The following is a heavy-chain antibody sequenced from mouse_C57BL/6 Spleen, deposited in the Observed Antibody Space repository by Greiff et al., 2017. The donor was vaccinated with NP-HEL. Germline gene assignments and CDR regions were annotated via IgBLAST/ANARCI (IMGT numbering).Heavy chain of an antibody. J-gene: IGHJ4*01. D-gene: IGHD4-1*01. Sequence: VQLQQSGAELVKPGASVKISCKASGYAFSSYWMNWVKQRPGKGLEWIGQIYPGDGDTNYNGKFKGKATLTADKSSSTAYMQLSSLTSEDSAVYFCARRGNWDVKGAMDYWGQGTSVTVSS. CDR2: IYPGDGDT. CDR1: GYAFSSYW. V-gene: IGHV1-80*01. CDR3: ARRGNWDVKGAMDY.